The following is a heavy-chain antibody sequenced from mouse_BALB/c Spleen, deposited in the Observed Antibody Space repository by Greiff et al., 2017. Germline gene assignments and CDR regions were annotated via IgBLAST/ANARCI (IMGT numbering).Heavy chain of an antibody. CDR3: ARHGNYYAMDY. V-gene: IGHV3-2*02. CDR1: GYSITSDYA. J-gene: IGHJ4*01. Sequence: EVKLMESGPGLVKPSQSLSLTCTVTGYSITSDYAWNWIRQFPGNKLEWMGYISYSGSTSYNPSLKSRISITRDTSKNQFFLQLNSVTTEDTATYYCARHGNYYAMDYWGQGTSVTVSS. D-gene: IGHD2-1*01. CDR2: ISYSGST.